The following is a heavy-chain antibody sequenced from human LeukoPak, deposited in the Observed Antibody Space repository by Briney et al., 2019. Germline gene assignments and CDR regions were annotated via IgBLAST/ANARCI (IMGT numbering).Heavy chain of an antibody. Sequence: GGSLRLSCAASRFTFSSYGMHWVRQAPGKGLEWVAVIWYDGSNKYYADSVKGRFTISRDNSKNTLYLQMNSLRAEDTAVYYCARERIGSRANWFDPWGQGTLVTVSS. CDR3: ARERIGSRANWFDP. CDR1: RFTFSSYG. J-gene: IGHJ5*02. V-gene: IGHV3-33*01. D-gene: IGHD1-26*01. CDR2: IWYDGSNK.